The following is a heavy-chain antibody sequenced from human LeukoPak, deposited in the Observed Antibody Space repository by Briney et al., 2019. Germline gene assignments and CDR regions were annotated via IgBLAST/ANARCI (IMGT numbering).Heavy chain of an antibody. Sequence: GASVTVSCKGSGYTFTSYWIQWVRQAPGQGLEWVGLINPDGGSTAYAHRFQGRVTMTRDTSTSTVYMDLSSLRSEDTAMYYCARAPRNSSTMLDYWGQGTLVTVSS. CDR3: ARAPRNSSTMLDY. J-gene: IGHJ4*02. CDR2: INPDGGST. V-gene: IGHV1-46*01. D-gene: IGHD6-13*01. CDR1: GYTFTSYW.